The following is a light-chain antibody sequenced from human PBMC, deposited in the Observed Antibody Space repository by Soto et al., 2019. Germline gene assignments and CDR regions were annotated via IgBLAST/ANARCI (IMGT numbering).Light chain of an antibody. CDR3: SSYTSSSTGVV. Sequence: QSALTQPASVSGSPGQSITISCTGTSSDVGGYNYVSWYQQHPGKAPKLMIYEVSNRPSGVSNRFSGSKSGNTASLTISGLQAEDEDDYYCSSYTSSSTGVVFGGGTKVTVL. CDR1: SSDVGGYNY. J-gene: IGLJ2*01. CDR2: EVS. V-gene: IGLV2-14*01.